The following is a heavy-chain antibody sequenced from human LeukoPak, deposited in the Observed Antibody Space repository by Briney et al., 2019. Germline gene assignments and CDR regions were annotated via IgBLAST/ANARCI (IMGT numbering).Heavy chain of an antibody. V-gene: IGHV3-7*03. CDR3: ARKGELERRRSWDY. D-gene: IGHD1-1*01. J-gene: IGHJ4*02. CDR1: GFTFSNYW. Sequence: GGSLRLSCAASGFTFSNYWMSWVRQAPGKELEWVANIKQDGREKYYVDSVKGRFTISRDNAKNSLYLQISSLRADDTAVYYCARKGELERRRSWDYWGQGTLVTVSS. CDR2: IKQDGREK.